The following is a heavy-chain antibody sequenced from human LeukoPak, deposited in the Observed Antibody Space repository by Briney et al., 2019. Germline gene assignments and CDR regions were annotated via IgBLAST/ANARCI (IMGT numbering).Heavy chain of an antibody. D-gene: IGHD4-11*01. CDR3: AREPPTYDYSNLYYFDY. CDR1: GYSFASYG. CDR2: IKTYNGNT. J-gene: IGHJ4*02. Sequence: GASVKVSCKASGYSFASYGIIWVRQAPGHGLEWMGWIKTYNGNTNYAQKFQGRVTLTTDTSTRTAYMELRSLRSDDTAVYYCAREPPTYDYSNLYYFDYWGQGTLVTVSS. V-gene: IGHV1-18*01.